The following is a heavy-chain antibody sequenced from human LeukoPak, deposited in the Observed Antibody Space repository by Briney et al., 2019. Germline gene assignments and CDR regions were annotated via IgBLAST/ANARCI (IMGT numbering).Heavy chain of an antibody. J-gene: IGHJ4*02. CDR1: GFTFSSYG. CDR2: ISYDGSNT. CDR3: AKPYYYGSRSYMDH. Sequence: PGGSLRLSCAASGFTFSSYGMHWVRQAPGKGLEWVAVISYDGSNTYYADSVNGRFTISRDNSQNMLYLQMNSLRAEDKAVYYCAKPYYYGSRSYMDHWGQGTLVTVSS. V-gene: IGHV3-30*18. D-gene: IGHD3-10*01.